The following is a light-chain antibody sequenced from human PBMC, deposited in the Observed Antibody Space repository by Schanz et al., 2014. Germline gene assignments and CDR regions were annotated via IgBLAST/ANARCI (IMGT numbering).Light chain of an antibody. CDR3: QQYNSYPYT. CDR1: QSISSY. V-gene: IGKV1-39*01. Sequence: DIQMTQSPSSLSASVGDRVTITCRARQSISSYLNWYQQKPGKAPKLLIYAASSLQSGVPSRFSGSGSGTDFILTISSLQPEDFATYYCQQYNSYPYTFGQGTKVEIK. CDR2: AAS. J-gene: IGKJ2*01.